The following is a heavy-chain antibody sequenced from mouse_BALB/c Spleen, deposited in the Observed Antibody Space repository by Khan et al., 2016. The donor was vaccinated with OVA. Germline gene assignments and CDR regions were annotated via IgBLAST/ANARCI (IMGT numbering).Heavy chain of an antibody. CDR2: ISYSGST. CDR3: ARTASIKY. J-gene: IGHJ2*01. V-gene: IGHV3-2*02. Sequence: QLEESGPGLVKPSQSLSLTCTVTGYSITSGYGWNWIRQFPGNKLEGMGYISYSGSTNYNPSLKSRISITRDTSKNQFFLQLNSVTTEDPATYYCARTASIKYWGQGTTLTVSS. D-gene: IGHD1-2*01. CDR1: GYSITSGYG.